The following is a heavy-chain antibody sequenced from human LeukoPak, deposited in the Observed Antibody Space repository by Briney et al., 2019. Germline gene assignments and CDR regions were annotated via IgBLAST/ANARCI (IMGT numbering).Heavy chain of an antibody. Sequence: ASVKVSCKASGYTFTGYYMHWVRQAPGQGLEGMGWINPNSGGTNYAQMFQGRVTMTRDTSISTAYMELSRLRSDGTAVYYCATYCGGDCYGVDYWGQGTLVTVSS. V-gene: IGHV1-2*02. CDR1: GYTFTGYY. J-gene: IGHJ4*02. D-gene: IGHD2-21*01. CDR3: ATYCGGDCYGVDY. CDR2: INPNSGGT.